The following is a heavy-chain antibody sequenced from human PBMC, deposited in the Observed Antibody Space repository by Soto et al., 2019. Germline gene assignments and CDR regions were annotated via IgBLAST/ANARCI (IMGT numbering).Heavy chain of an antibody. CDR1: GFTFSSYA. D-gene: IGHD3-22*01. CDR3: AKEVAPDYYDSSGWDFDY. J-gene: IGHJ4*02. V-gene: IGHV3-23*01. Sequence: GGSLRLSCAASGFTFSSYAMSWVRQAPGKGLEWVSAISGSGGSTYYADSVKGRFTISRDNSKNTLYLQMNSLRAEDTAVYYCAKEVAPDYYDSSGWDFDYWGQGTLVTVSS. CDR2: ISGSGGST.